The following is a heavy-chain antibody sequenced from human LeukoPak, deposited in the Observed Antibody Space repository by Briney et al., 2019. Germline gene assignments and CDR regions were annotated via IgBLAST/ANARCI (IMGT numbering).Heavy chain of an antibody. J-gene: IGHJ5*02. CDR1: GYTFSSYG. V-gene: IGHV1-18*01. CDR2: INTDNGNT. D-gene: IGHD2-21*02. Sequence: ASVKVSCKASGYTFSSYGIIWVRQAPGQRPEWMGWINTDNGNTKYAQKFQGRVTMTTDTSTSTAYMELSSLRSDDTAVYYCARKGCTGDCYRFDPWGQGTLVTVSS. CDR3: ARKGCTGDCYRFDP.